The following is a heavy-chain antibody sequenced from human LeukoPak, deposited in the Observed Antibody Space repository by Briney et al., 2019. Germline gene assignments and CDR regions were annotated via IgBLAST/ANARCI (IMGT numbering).Heavy chain of an antibody. CDR1: GYTFTSYG. CDR2: ISAYNGNT. CDR3: ARDTANPYNWFDP. J-gene: IGHJ5*02. Sequence: VASVTVSCKASGYTFTSYGISWVRQAPGQGLEWMGWISAYNGNTNYAQKFQGRVTITRDTSTSTVYMELSSLRSEDTAVYYCARDTANPYNWFDPWGQGTLVTVSS. D-gene: IGHD6-25*01. V-gene: IGHV1-18*01.